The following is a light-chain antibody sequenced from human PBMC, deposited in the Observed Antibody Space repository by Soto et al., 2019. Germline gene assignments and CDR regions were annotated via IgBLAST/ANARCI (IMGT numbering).Light chain of an antibody. CDR3: QSYDSSLSGSLV. CDR2: ANS. V-gene: IGLV1-40*01. J-gene: IGLJ2*01. CDR1: TSNFGAGYD. Sequence: QSVLTQPPSVSGAPGQRITISCTGSTSNFGAGYDVHWNQQLPGTAPKLLIYANSNRPSGVPDRFSGSKSGTSASLAITGLQAEDEADYYCQSYDSSLSGSLVFGGGTKLTVL.